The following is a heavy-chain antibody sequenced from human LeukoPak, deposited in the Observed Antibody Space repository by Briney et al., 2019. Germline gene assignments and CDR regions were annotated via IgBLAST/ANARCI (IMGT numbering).Heavy chain of an antibody. D-gene: IGHD5-18*01. CDR3: ARGIQLWFDY. J-gene: IGHJ4*02. CDR2: MNPNSGNT. CDR1: GYTFTGYY. V-gene: IGHV1-8*02. Sequence: ASVKVSCKASGYTFTGYYMHWVRQAPGQGLEWMGWMNPNSGNTGYAQKFQGRVTMTRNTSISTAYMELSSLRSEDTAVYYCARGIQLWFDYWGQGTLVTVSS.